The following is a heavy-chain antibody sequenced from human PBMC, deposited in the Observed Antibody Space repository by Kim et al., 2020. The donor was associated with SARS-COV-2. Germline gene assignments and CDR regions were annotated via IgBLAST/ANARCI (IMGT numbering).Heavy chain of an antibody. J-gene: IGHJ6*03. V-gene: IGHV3-11*01. Sequence: CPDFVKGRFTISRDNAKNSLYLQMNSLAVEDTAMYYCARGSYYYYYMDVWGKATTVTVSS. CDR3: ARGSYYYYYMDV.